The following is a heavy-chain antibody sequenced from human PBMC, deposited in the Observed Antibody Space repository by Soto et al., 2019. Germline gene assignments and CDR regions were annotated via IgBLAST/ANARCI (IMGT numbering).Heavy chain of an antibody. Sequence: EVQLVESGGGLIQPGGSLRLSCAASGFIVSSHYLTWVRQATGKGLEWVSGLYSGGTTYYADSVQGRFTISRDNSNNSLYLQINSLRAEDTAVYYCVRVTRIVGATDYYYGLDVWGQGTTVTVSS. CDR2: LYSGGTT. V-gene: IGHV3-53*01. J-gene: IGHJ6*02. CDR3: VRVTRIVGATDYYYGLDV. CDR1: GFIVSSHY. D-gene: IGHD1-26*01.